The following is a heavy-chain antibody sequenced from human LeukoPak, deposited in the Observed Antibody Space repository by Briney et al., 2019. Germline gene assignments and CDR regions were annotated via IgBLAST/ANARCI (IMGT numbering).Heavy chain of an antibody. CDR3: AKDLSSGWEVAPDAFNI. Sequence: PGGSLTLSCEDSGFTFRSYEMNWVRQAPGKGLEWVSSISSSSSYIYYADSVKGRFTISRDNAKNSLYLQMNSLRAEDMALYYCAKDLSSGWEVAPDAFNIWGQGTMVTVSS. CDR2: ISSSSSYI. V-gene: IGHV3-21*04. CDR1: GFTFRSYE. J-gene: IGHJ3*02. D-gene: IGHD6-19*01.